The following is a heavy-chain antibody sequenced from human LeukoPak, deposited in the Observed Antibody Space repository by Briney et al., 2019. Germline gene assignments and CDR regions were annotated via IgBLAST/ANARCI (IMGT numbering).Heavy chain of an antibody. V-gene: IGHV1-69*04. D-gene: IGHD4/OR15-4a*01. Sequence: GASVKVSCKASGYIFTRYGISWVRQAPGQGLEWMGRIIPVLPKANYAQKFQGRVTITADKSTSTAYMELRSLKSEDTAVYYCARISVSGTNSGFDYWGQGTLVTVSS. CDR1: GYIFTRYG. J-gene: IGHJ4*02. CDR2: IIPVLPKA. CDR3: ARISVSGTNSGFDY.